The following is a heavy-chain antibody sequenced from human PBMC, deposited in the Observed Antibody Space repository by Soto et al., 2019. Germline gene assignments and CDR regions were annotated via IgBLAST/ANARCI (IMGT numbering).Heavy chain of an antibody. V-gene: IGHV6-1*01. CDR3: ARSVLWFGETYYYYVMDV. Sequence: SPTLSLTCAISGDSVSSNSAAWNWIRQSPSRGLEWLGRTYYRSKWYNDYAVSVKSRITINPDTSKNQFSLQLNSVTPEDTAVYYCARSVLWFGETYYYYVMDVWGQGTTVPVSS. D-gene: IGHD3-10*01. CDR1: GDSVSSNSAA. CDR2: TYYRSKWYN. J-gene: IGHJ6*02.